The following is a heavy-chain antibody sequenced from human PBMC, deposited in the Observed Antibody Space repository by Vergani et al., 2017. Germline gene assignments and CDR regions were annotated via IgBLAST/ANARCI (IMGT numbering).Heavy chain of an antibody. V-gene: IGHV1-8*01. CDR1: GYTFTSYD. J-gene: IGHJ4*02. CDR3: AGEPQSHRASNQKRTATQGMEDD. Sequence: QVQLVQSGAEVEKPGASVKVSCKASGYTFTSYDLNWVRQATGQGLEWMGWMNTNSGNTGDAQQFQGRVNMNRNTSLNTAYLELSSLTSDDTAVSYCAGEPQSHRASNQKRTATQGMEDDWGQGTLVTVSS. D-gene: IGHD2-21*02. CDR2: MNTNSGNT.